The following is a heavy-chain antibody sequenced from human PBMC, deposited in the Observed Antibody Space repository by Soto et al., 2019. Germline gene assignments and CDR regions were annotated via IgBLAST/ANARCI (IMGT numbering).Heavy chain of an antibody. V-gene: IGHV1-69*08. D-gene: IGHD3-16*01. CDR2: IIPILGET. J-gene: IGHJ6*02. CDR3: ARGLGGRMDA. Sequence: QVQLVQSGAEVKKPGSSVRVSCKASGTIFSSYTISWVRQAPGQGLEWMGRIIPILGETNSAQKFQGRVTLTADKSTNTAYMQLNSLRLEDTAVYYCARGLGGRMDAWGQGTTVTVSS. CDR1: GTIFSSYT.